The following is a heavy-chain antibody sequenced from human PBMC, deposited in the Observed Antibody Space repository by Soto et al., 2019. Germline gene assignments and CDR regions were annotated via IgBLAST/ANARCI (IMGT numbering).Heavy chain of an antibody. V-gene: IGHV3-33*01. D-gene: IGHD5-18*01. CDR3: ARGLGYTYGIDY. Sequence: QVQLVESGGGVVQPGRSLRLSCVASGFTFSSYGMHWVRQAPGKGLEWVAVIWYDGSNKYYADSVKGRFTISRDNSKNTLYLQMNSLRAEDTAVYYCARGLGYTYGIDYWGQGTLVTVSS. CDR2: IWYDGSNK. J-gene: IGHJ4*02. CDR1: GFTFSSYG.